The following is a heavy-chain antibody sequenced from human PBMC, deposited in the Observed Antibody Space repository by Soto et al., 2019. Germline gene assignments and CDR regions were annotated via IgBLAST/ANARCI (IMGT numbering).Heavy chain of an antibody. J-gene: IGHJ5*02. CDR2: ISHSGST. CDR3: ARDGGNWDYYWFDP. V-gene: IGHV4-30-2*01. CDR1: GGSISSGGYS. Sequence: QLQLQESGSGLVKPSQTLSLTCAVSGGSISSGGYSWSWIRQPPGKGLEWIGYISHSGSTYYNPSLKSRVTISVDRSKNQSALRLGSVTAADTAVYYCARDGGNWDYYWFDPWGQGTLVTVSS. D-gene: IGHD1-7*01.